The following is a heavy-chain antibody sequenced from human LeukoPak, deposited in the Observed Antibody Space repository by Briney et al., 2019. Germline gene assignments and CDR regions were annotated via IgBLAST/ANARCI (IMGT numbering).Heavy chain of an antibody. D-gene: IGHD5-18*01. CDR3: AKDTASSWWYFDL. Sequence: GGTLRLSCAASGFTFSSYGMSWVRQAPGKGLEWVSAISGSGGSTYYADSVKGRFTISRDNSKNTVYLQMNSLRGEDTAVYYCAKDTASSWWYFDLWGRGTLVTVSS. CDR2: ISGSGGST. CDR1: GFTFSSYG. V-gene: IGHV3-23*01. J-gene: IGHJ2*01.